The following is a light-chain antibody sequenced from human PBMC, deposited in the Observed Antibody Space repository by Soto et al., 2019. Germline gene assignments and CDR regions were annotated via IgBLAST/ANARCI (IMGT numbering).Light chain of an antibody. J-gene: IGLJ2*01. V-gene: IGLV4-69*01. CDR2: LNSDGSH. CDR1: GGHSSYA. CDR3: QTWGTGIVV. Sequence: QPVLTQSPSASPSLGASVKLTCTLSGGHSSYAIAWHQQQPEKGPRYLMKLNSDGSHSKGDGIPDRFSGSSSGAERYLTISSLQSEDEADYYCQTWGTGIVVFGGGTKLTVL.